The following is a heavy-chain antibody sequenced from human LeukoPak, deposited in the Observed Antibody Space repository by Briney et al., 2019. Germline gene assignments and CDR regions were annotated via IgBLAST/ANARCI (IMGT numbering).Heavy chain of an antibody. V-gene: IGHV3-7*01. CDR2: IKQDGSEK. CDR3: ARDLGQYYDTSDNWFDP. J-gene: IGHJ5*02. Sequence: GGSLRLSCAASGFTFSSYWMTWVRQAPGKGLEWVANIKQDGSEKYYVDSVKGRFTISRDNAKNSLYLQMNSLRAEDTAVYYCARDLGQYYDTSDNWFDPWGQGTLVTVSS. D-gene: IGHD3-22*01. CDR1: GFTFSSYW.